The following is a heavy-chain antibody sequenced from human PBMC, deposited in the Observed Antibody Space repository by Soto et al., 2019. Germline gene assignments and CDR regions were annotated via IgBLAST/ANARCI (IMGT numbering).Heavy chain of an antibody. J-gene: IGHJ4*02. CDR2: INHSGST. Sequence: SETLSLTCAVYGGSFSGYYWSWIRQPPGKGLEWIGEINHSGSTNYNPSLKSRVTISVDTSKNQFSLKLSSVTAADTAVYYCARSPNYYDSSGYYYWGQGTQVTVS. V-gene: IGHV4-34*01. CDR3: ARSPNYYDSSGYYY. CDR1: GGSFSGYY. D-gene: IGHD3-22*01.